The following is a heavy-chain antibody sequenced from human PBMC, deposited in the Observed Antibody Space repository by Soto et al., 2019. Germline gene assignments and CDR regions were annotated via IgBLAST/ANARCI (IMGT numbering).Heavy chain of an antibody. CDR3: AKVESSGYSYH. Sequence: EVQLLESGGGLVQPGGSLRLSCAASGFTFSSYAMNWVRLAPGKGLEWVSAISGSGTGTYYADSVKGRFTISRDNSKNTLYLQMNSLRAEDTAVYYCAKVESSGYSYHWGQGTLVTVSS. CDR2: ISGSGTGT. D-gene: IGHD3-22*01. V-gene: IGHV3-23*01. J-gene: IGHJ5*02. CDR1: GFTFSSYA.